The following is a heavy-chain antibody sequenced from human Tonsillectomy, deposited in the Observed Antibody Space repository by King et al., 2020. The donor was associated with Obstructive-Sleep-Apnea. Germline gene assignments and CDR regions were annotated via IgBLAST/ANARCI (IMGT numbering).Heavy chain of an antibody. CDR2: IYHSGST. J-gene: IGHJ4*02. CDR1: GYSISSGFY. Sequence: VQLQESGPGLVKPSDTLSLTCTVSGYSISSGFYWGWIRQPPGKGLAWIGSIYHSGSTYYHPSLKSRLTISVDTPKNQFSLNLRSVSAADTAVYYCASIVGAIMIWGQGTLVTVSS. CDR3: ASIVGAIMI. V-gene: IGHV4-38-2*02. D-gene: IGHD1-26*01.